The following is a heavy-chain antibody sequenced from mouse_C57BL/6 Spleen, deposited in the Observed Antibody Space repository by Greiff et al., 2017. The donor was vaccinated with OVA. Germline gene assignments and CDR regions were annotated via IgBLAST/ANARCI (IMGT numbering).Heavy chain of an antibody. Sequence: QVQLQQPGTELVKPGASVKLSCKASGYTFTSYWMHWVKQRPGQGLEWIGNINPSNGGTNYNEKFKSNATLTVDKSSSTAYMQLSSLTSEDSAVYYCARSPSLYYGSSYYAMDYWGQGTSVTVSS. CDR3: ARSPSLYYGSSYYAMDY. J-gene: IGHJ4*01. CDR1: GYTFTSYW. V-gene: IGHV1-53*01. D-gene: IGHD1-1*01. CDR2: INPSNGGT.